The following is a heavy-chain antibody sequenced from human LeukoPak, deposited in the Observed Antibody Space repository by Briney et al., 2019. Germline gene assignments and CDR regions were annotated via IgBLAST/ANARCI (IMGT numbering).Heavy chain of an antibody. CDR1: GFTFSSYS. CDR3: ARDENAYCSGGSCSYFQH. V-gene: IGHV3-21*01. J-gene: IGHJ1*01. Sequence: GGSLRLSCAASGFTFSSYSMNWVRQAPGKGLEWVSFISTSSSYIYYADSVRGRFTISRDNARNSLYLQMNSLRGEDTAVYYCARDENAYCSGGSCSYFQHWGQGTLVTVSS. D-gene: IGHD2-15*01. CDR2: ISTSSSYI.